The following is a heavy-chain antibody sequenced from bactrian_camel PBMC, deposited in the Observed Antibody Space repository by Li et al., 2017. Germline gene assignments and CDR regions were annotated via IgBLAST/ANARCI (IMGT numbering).Heavy chain of an antibody. CDR1: GHTFDDSD. J-gene: IGHJ6*01. CDR2: MNSDGST. D-gene: IGHD2*01. Sequence: HVQLVESGGGLVQAGGSLRLSCTASGHTFDDSDMIWFRQAPGNGCESVATMNSDGSTEYAESVKGRFTVSLDNAKNIVYLQMNSLKPEDTAVYYCGSEWLLGGKWNGCDDFGTLGQGTQVTVS. CDR3: GSEWLLGGKWNGCDDFGT. V-gene: IGHV3S56*01.